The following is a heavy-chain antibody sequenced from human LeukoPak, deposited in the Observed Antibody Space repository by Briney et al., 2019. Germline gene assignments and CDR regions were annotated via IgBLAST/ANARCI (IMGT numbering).Heavy chain of an antibody. CDR2: ISSSSSYI. V-gene: IGHV3-21*01. CDR1: GFTFSSYS. D-gene: IGHD6-19*01. J-gene: IGHJ4*02. CDR3: ARVHSSGWYALDY. Sequence: GGSLRLSCAASGFTFSSYSMNWVRQAPGKGLEWVSSISSSSSYIYYADSVKGRFTISRDNAKNSLYLQMNSLRAEDTAVYYCARVHSSGWYALDYWGQGTLVTVSS.